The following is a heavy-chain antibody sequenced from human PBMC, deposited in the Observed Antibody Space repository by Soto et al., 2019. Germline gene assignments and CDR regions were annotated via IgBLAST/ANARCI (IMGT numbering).Heavy chain of an antibody. D-gene: IGHD3-10*01. J-gene: IGHJ6*02. V-gene: IGHV3-7*05. CDR2: IKQDGSAK. CDR3: AREPRHYYGSRSYYNSHYGMDV. CDR1: GFTFSSYW. Sequence: EVQLVESRGGLVQPGGSLRLSCAATGFTFSSYWMSWVRQAPGKGLEWVANIKQDGSAKYYVDSVKGRFTISRDNAKNSLYLQMNSLRAEDTAVYYCAREPRHYYGSRSYYNSHYGMDVCGQGTTVTVSS.